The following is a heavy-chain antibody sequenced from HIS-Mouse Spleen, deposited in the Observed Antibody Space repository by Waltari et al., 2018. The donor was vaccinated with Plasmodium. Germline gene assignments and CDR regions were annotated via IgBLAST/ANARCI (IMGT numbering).Heavy chain of an antibody. CDR3: ARGPTYSSSYYFDY. CDR1: GFTFSSYD. D-gene: IGHD6-6*01. Sequence: EVQLVESGGGLVQPGGSLRLSCAASGFTFSSYDMHWVRQATGKVFEWGSAIGTAGDTYYPGSVKGRFTISRENAKNSLYLQMNSLRAGDTAVYYCARGPTYSSSYYFDYWGQGTLVTVSS. V-gene: IGHV3-13*01. CDR2: IGTAGDT. J-gene: IGHJ4*02.